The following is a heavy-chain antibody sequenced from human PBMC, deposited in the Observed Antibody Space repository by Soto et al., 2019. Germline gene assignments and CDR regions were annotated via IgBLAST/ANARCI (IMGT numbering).Heavy chain of an antibody. CDR2: ISAYTGNT. D-gene: IGHD6-6*01. CDR1: GYTFTSYG. Sequence: QVQLVQSGAEVKKPGASVKVSCKASGYTFTSYGISWVRQAPGQGLEWMGWISAYTGNTNYAQKLQGRVTMTTDTSTSTAYMELRSLRSDDTAVYYCARDRFPTSYSSSYNWFYPWGQGTLVTVSS. CDR3: ARDRFPTSYSSSYNWFYP. V-gene: IGHV1-18*04. J-gene: IGHJ5*02.